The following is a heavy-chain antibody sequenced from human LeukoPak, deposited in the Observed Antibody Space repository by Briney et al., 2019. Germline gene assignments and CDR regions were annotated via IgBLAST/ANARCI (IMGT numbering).Heavy chain of an antibody. CDR3: ARDYYGSGSYIDH. CDR2: INSSGSRTI. J-gene: IGHJ4*02. Sequence: GGSLRPSCAVSGFASSYYSTNWVRHAPGKGQGRGSYINSSGSRTIYYAHSVKGRFTISRDNTKNSLYLQMNSLRAEDTAVYYCARDYYGSGSYIDHWGQGTLVTVSS. CDR1: GFASSYYS. V-gene: IGHV3-48*04. D-gene: IGHD3-10*01.